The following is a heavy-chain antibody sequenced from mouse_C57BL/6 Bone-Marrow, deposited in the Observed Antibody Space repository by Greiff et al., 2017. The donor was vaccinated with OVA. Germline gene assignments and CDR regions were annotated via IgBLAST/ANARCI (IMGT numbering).Heavy chain of an antibody. CDR2: INYDGSST. CDR1: GFTFSDYY. J-gene: IGHJ4*01. CDR3: ARGGYYGSSYHYAMDY. V-gene: IGHV5-16*01. D-gene: IGHD1-1*01. Sequence: EVKLMESEGGLVQPGSSMKLSCTASGFTFSDYYMAWVRQVPEKGLEWVANINYDGSSTYYLDSLKSRFIISRDNAKNILYLQMSSLKSEDTATYYCARGGYYGSSYHYAMDYWGQGTSVTVSS.